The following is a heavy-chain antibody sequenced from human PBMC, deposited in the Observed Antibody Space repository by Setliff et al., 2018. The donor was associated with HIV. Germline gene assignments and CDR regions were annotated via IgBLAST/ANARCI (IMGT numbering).Heavy chain of an antibody. CDR1: GFTFSHYG. Sequence: GGSLRLSCAASGFTFSHYGMHWVRQAPGKGLEWVTFIRNDASNTYYADSVKGRFTISRDDSKNTLFLQMDSLRPEDTALYYCARGYYGPDSWSQGTLVTVSS. D-gene: IGHD3-10*01. CDR3: ARGYYGPDS. CDR2: IRNDASNT. J-gene: IGHJ4*02. V-gene: IGHV3-30*02.